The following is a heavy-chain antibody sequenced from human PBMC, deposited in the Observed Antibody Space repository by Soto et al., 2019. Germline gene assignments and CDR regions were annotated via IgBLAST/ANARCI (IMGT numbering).Heavy chain of an antibody. D-gene: IGHD1-7*01. CDR3: ARGLRNWKYEGGLHY. J-gene: IGHJ4*02. V-gene: IGHV4-34*01. CDR1: GESFSGYY. Sequence: QVQLQQWGAGLLKPSETLSLTCAVYGESFSGYYWTWVRQPPEKGLEWIGQINHSGSTNYNPSLRSRATPSVNTSKNQFSLKLTSVTAADAANYCSARGLRNWKYEGGLHYWGQGTLVTVSS. CDR2: INHSGST.